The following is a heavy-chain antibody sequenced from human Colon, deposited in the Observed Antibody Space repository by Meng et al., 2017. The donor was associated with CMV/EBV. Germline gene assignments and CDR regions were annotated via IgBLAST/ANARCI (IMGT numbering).Heavy chain of an antibody. V-gene: IGHV3-23*01. CDR1: GFTFNAYA. CDR2: ISSSSGRS. Sequence: GGSLRLSCAASGFTFNAYAMSWVRQVPGKGLQWVAAISSSSGRSYYADSVKGRFTISRDNSKNTLYLQMNNLRAEDAALYYCAKDRYYDFWSGFDYWGQGTLVTVSS. J-gene: IGHJ4*02. CDR3: AKDRYYDFWSGFDY. D-gene: IGHD3-3*01.